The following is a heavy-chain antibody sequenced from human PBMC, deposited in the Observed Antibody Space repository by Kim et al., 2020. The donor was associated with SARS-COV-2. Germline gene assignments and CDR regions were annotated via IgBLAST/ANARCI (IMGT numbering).Heavy chain of an antibody. CDR1: GFTFGDYA. J-gene: IGHJ4*02. V-gene: IGHV3-9*01. D-gene: IGHD4-4*01. CDR2: ISWNSGSI. CDR3: AKDILPTVNSLWPGAWDY. Sequence: GGSLRLSCAASGFTFGDYAMHWVRQAPGKGLEWVSGISWNSGSIGYADSVKGRFTISRDNAKNSLYLQMNSLRAEDTALYYCAKDILPTVNSLWPGAWDYWGQGTLVTVSS.